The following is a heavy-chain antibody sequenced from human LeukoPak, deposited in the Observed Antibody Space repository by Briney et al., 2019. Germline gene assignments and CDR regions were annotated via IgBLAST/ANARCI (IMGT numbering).Heavy chain of an antibody. Sequence: GGSLRLSCAASGVTFTSYSMNWVRQAPGKGLEWVSTISGGGGSTYYADSVKGRFTISRDNSKNTLYLQVNSLRAEDTAVYYCAKGGKWDVTPFDYWGQGTLVTVSS. J-gene: IGHJ4*02. CDR3: AKGGKWDVTPFDY. D-gene: IGHD1-26*01. CDR2: ISGGGGST. CDR1: GVTFTSYS. V-gene: IGHV3-23*01.